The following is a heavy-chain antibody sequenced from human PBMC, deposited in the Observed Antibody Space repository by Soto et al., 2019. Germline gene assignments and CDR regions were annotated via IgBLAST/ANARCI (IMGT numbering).Heavy chain of an antibody. Sequence: GGSLRLSCAASGFTFSSYAMSWVRQAPGKGLEWVSAISGSGGSTYYTDSVKGRFTISRDNSKNTLYLQMNSLRAEDTAVYYCAKDLRVVPAAMADYWGQGTLVTVSS. CDR3: AKDLRVVPAAMADY. CDR2: ISGSGGST. J-gene: IGHJ4*02. CDR1: GFTFSSYA. D-gene: IGHD2-2*01. V-gene: IGHV3-23*01.